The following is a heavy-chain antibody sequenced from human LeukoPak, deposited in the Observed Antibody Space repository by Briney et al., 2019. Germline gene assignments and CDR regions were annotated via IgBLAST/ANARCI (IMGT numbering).Heavy chain of an antibody. CDR2: IYPADSET. V-gene: IGHV5-51*01. Sequence: GESLKISCRVSGYAFASYWIGWVRQVPGKGLEWMGIIYPADSETKSSPSFQGQVTFSADKSINTAYLQWSSLKASDTAMYYCARSSSGWYQKYYFDYWGQGTLVTVSS. CDR1: GYAFASYW. CDR3: ARSSSGWYQKYYFDY. J-gene: IGHJ4*02. D-gene: IGHD6-19*01.